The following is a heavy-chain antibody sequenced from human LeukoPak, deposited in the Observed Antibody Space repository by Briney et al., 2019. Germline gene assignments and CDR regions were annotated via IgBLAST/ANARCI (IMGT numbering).Heavy chain of an antibody. Sequence: GGSLRLSCAASGFSFSSYAMSWVRQAPGKGLEWVSAISGSGGNTYYADSVRGRFTISRDNSKNTLCLQMNSLRAEDTAIYYCAKVSWANYFDYWGQGTLVTVSS. CDR1: GFSFSSYA. V-gene: IGHV3-23*01. D-gene: IGHD6-13*01. CDR2: ISGSGGNT. J-gene: IGHJ4*02. CDR3: AKVSWANYFDY.